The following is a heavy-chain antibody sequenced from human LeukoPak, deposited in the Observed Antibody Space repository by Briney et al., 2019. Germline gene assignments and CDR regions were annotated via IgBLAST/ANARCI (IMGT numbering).Heavy chain of an antibody. D-gene: IGHD5-12*01. CDR3: AKDQAWLRFDY. J-gene: IGHJ4*02. CDR2: IGGAGGST. Sequence: GGSLRLSCEASGFTFSTYAMSWVRQAPGKGLECVSTIGGAGGSTYYADSVKGRFTISRDNSKNTLYLQMNSLRAEDTAVYYCAKDQAWLRFDYWGQGTLVTVSS. V-gene: IGHV3-23*01. CDR1: GFTFSTYA.